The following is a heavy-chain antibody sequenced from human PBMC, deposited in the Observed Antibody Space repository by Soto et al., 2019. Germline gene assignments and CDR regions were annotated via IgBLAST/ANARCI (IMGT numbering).Heavy chain of an antibody. V-gene: IGHV1-2*04. D-gene: IGHD3-10*01. J-gene: IGHJ6*02. CDR1: GYTFTGYY. Sequence: ASLKVSCKASGYTFTGYYMHWVRQAPGQGLEWMGWINPNSGGTNYAQKFQGWVTMTRDTSISTAYMELSRLRSDDTAVYYCARDLYYYGSGSYYTYYYYGMDVWGQGTTVTVSS. CDR3: ARDLYYYGSGSYYTYYYYGMDV. CDR2: INPNSGGT.